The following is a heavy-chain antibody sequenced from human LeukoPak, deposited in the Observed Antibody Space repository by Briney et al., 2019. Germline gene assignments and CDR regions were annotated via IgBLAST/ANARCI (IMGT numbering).Heavy chain of an antibody. Sequence: SETLSLTCTVSGGSISSSSYYWGWIRQPPGKGLEWIGSIYYSGSTYYNPSLKSRVTISVDTSKNQFSLKLSSVTAADTAVYYCARSIGYCSSTSCYRFGYWGQGTLVTVSS. CDR2: IYYSGST. J-gene: IGHJ4*02. CDR1: GGSISSSSYY. CDR3: ARSIGYCSSTSCYRFGY. V-gene: IGHV4-39*01. D-gene: IGHD2-2*01.